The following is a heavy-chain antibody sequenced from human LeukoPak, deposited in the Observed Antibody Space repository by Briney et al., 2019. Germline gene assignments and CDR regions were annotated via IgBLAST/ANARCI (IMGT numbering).Heavy chain of an antibody. CDR2: IDDDISGT. Sequence: PGRSLRLSCAGSGFTFSRLWMHSARHAPGRWLVWVSGIDDDISGTDYADFVKGRFTISRDNAKTMLYLDMNSLRADDTAVYYCARDRPNNWFDPWGQGTLVTVSS. V-gene: IGHV3-74*01. J-gene: IGHJ5*02. CDR1: GFTFSRLW. CDR3: ARDRPNNWFDP.